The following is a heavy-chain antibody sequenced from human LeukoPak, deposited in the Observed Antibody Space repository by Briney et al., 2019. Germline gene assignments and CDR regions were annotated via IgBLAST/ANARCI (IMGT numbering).Heavy chain of an antibody. J-gene: IGHJ4*02. CDR2: IRYDGSNK. Sequence: GGSLRLSCAASGFTFNSYGMHWVRQAPGKGLEWVASIRYDGSNKYYADSVKGRFTISRDNAKNSLYLQMNSLRVDDTAVYYCAKGHSYFDQWGQGTLVTVSS. CDR1: GFTFNSYG. CDR3: AKGHSYFDQ. V-gene: IGHV3-30*02. D-gene: IGHD3-10*01.